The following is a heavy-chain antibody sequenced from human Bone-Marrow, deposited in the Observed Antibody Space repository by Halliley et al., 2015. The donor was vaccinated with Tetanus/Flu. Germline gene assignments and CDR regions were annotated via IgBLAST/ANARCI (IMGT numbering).Heavy chain of an antibody. D-gene: IGHD3-16*01. V-gene: IGHV3-7*03. Sequence: WVANIKQDGSAKNYMDAVKGRFTISRDNAKNSVYLQMNSLRGEDTAVYYCTQNYNDYVWGGFRHWGQGTLVTVSS. J-gene: IGHJ4*02. CDR2: IKQDGSAK. CDR3: TQNYNDYVWGGFRH.